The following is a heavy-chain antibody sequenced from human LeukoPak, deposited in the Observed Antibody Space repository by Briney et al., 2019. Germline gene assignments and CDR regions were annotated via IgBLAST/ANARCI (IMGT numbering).Heavy chain of an antibody. J-gene: IGHJ5*02. CDR2: MNPNSGNT. CDR3: ARAGHRYCSSTSCPSWFDP. V-gene: IGHV1-8*01. CDR1: GYTFTSYD. D-gene: IGHD2-2*01. Sequence: ASVKVSCKASGYTFTSYDINWVRQATGQGLEWMGWMNPNSGNTGYAQKFQGRVTMTRNTSISTAYMELSSLRSEDTAVYYCARAGHRYCSSTSCPSWFDPWGQGTLVTVSP.